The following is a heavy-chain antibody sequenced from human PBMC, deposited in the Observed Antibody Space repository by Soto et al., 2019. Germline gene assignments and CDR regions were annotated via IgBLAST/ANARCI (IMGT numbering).Heavy chain of an antibody. CDR3: ARSSGYSYGSNY. CDR2: IYSGGST. CDR1: GFTVSSNY. D-gene: IGHD5-18*01. V-gene: IGHV3-53*02. Sequence: EVLLVETGGGLIQPGGSLRLSCAASGFTVSSNYMSWVRQAPGKGLEWVSVIYSGGSTYYADSVKGRFTISRDNSKNTLYIQMNSLRAEDTAVYYCARSSGYSYGSNYWGQGTLVTVSS. J-gene: IGHJ4*02.